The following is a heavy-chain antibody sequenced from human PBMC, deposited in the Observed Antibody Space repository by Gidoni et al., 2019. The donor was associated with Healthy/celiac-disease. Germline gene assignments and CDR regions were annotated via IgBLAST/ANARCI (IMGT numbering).Heavy chain of an antibody. J-gene: IGHJ6*02. CDR3: ARATFNCSSTSCYNYYYYYGMDV. V-gene: IGHV4-30-4*01. Sequence: QVQLQESGPGLVKPSQTLSLTCTVSGGSISSGDYYWSCIRQPPGKGLEWIGYIYYSGSTYYNPSLKSRVTISVDTSKNQFSLKLSSVTAADTAVYYCARATFNCSSTSCYNYYYYYGMDVWGQGTTVTVSS. CDR1: GGSISSGDYY. D-gene: IGHD2-2*01. CDR2: IYYSGST.